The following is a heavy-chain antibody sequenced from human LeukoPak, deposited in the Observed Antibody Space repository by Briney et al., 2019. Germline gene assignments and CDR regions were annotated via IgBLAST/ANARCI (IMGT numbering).Heavy chain of an antibody. CDR3: ARDLKYCSSTSCYSFDP. J-gene: IGHJ5*02. V-gene: IGHV4-39*02. D-gene: IGHD2-2*01. Sequence: PSETLSLTCTVSGGSTINSHYYWGWIRQPPGKGLEWVGTFYNSGTTYYNPSLGSRLTISGDTSKNQFSLKLTSVTAADTAVYYCARDLKYCSSTSCYSFDPWGQGTLVTVSS. CDR1: GGSTINSHYY. CDR2: FYNSGTT.